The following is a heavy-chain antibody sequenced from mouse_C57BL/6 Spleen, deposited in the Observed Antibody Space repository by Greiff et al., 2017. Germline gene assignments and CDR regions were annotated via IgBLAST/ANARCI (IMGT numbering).Heavy chain of an antibody. J-gene: IGHJ4*01. Sequence: VQLKESGGGLVKPGGSLTLSCAASGFTFSDYGMHWVRQAPEKGLEWVAYISSGSSTIYYADTVKGRFPISRDNAKNTLFLQMTSLRSEDTAMYYCAIIYYDYTYAMDYWGQGTSVTVSS. CDR1: GFTFSDYG. D-gene: IGHD2-4*01. CDR3: AIIYYDYTYAMDY. V-gene: IGHV5-17*01. CDR2: ISSGSSTI.